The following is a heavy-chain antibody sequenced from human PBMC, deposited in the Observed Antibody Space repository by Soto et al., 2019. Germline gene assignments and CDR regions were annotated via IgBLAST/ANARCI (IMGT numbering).Heavy chain of an antibody. CDR3: ARDYWDYYGSGSYYNASYYYYYMDF. CDR1: GFTVSSNY. CDR2: IYSGGST. V-gene: IGHV3-53*04. J-gene: IGHJ6*03. D-gene: IGHD3-10*01. Sequence: GGSLRLSCAASGFTVSSNYMSWVRQAPGKGLEWVSVIYSGGSTYYADSVKGRFTISRHNSKNTLYLQMNSLRAEDTAVYYCARDYWDYYGSGSYYNASYYYYYMDFWGKGTTVTVSS.